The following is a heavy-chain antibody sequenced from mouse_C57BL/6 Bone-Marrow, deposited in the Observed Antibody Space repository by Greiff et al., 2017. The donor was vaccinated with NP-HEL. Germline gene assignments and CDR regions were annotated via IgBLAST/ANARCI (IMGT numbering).Heavy chain of an antibody. J-gene: IGHJ1*03. D-gene: IGHD2-3*01. CDR2: INPSNGGT. Sequence: VQLQQPGTELVKPGASVKLSCKASGYTFTSYWMHWVKQRPGQGLEWIGNINPSNGGTNYNEKFKSKATLTVDKSSSTAYMQLSSRTSEDSAVYYCARGGYYAGLYWYFDVWGTGTTVTVSS. CDR1: GYTFTSYW. CDR3: ARGGYYAGLYWYFDV. V-gene: IGHV1-53*01.